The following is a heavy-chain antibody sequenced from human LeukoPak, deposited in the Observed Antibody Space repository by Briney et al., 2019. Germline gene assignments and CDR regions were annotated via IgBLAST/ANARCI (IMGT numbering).Heavy chain of an antibody. Sequence: ASVKVSCKASGYPFTSFEINWVRQVTGEGLEWMGWMKTDSGNSAFAQKFRDRVTLSSNSSINTAYMEVSSLGSDDTAVYFCARGTFDYDVVTGIHYYYMDVWGTGTTVTVSS. D-gene: IGHD3-3*01. CDR2: MKTDSGNS. J-gene: IGHJ6*03. CDR1: GYPFTSFE. CDR3: ARGTFDYDVVTGIHYYYMDV. V-gene: IGHV1-8*01.